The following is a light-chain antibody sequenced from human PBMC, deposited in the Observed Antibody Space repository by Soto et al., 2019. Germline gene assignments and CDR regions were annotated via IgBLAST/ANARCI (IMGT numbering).Light chain of an antibody. CDR3: CSYAGTSTL. V-gene: IGLV2-23*02. CDR2: EVT. CDR1: SSDVGSHNL. J-gene: IGLJ1*01. Sequence: QSVLTQPASVSGSPGQSITMSCTGTSSDVGSHNLVSWYQQHPGKAPKLLIYEVTKRPSGVSNRFSGSKSGYTASLTISGLQAEDEADYYCCSYAGTSTLFGTGTKLTVL.